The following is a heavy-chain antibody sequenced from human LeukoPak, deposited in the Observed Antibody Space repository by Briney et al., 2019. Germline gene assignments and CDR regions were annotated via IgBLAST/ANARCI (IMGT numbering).Heavy chain of an antibody. V-gene: IGHV1-69*05. J-gene: IGHJ3*02. CDR1: GGTFSSYA. CDR2: IIPIFGTA. D-gene: IGHD3-3*01. Sequence: ASVKVSYKASGGTFSSYAISWVRQAPGKGLEWMGMIIPIFGTANYAQKFQGRVTITTDESTSTAYMELSSLRSEDTAVYYCAREPYYDFWSGYYTGAFDIWGQGTMVTVSS. CDR3: AREPYYDFWSGYYTGAFDI.